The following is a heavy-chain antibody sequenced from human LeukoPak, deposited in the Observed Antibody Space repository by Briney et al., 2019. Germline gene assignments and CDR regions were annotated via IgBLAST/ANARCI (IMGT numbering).Heavy chain of an antibody. Sequence: SETLSLTCTVSGGSISSYYWSWIRQPPGKGLEWIGYIYYSGSTNYNPSLKSRATISVDTSKNQFSLKLSSVTAADTAVYYCARADGGSGSYYADYWGQGTLVTVSS. V-gene: IGHV4-59*01. CDR2: IYYSGST. CDR1: GGSISSYY. J-gene: IGHJ4*02. CDR3: ARADGGSGSYYADY. D-gene: IGHD3-10*01.